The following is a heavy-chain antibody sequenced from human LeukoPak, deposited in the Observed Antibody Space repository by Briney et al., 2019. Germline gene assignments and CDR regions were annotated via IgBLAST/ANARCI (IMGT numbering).Heavy chain of an antibody. D-gene: IGHD6-13*01. Sequence: PGGSLRLSCAASGFTFTSYAMSWVRQAPGKGLEWVAVISYDGSNKYYADSVKGRFTISRYNSKNTLYLQMHSLRAEDTAVYYCARDGTAAAGNYYYYGMDVWGQGTTVTVSS. CDR2: ISYDGSNK. CDR1: GFTFTSYA. CDR3: ARDGTAAAGNYYYYGMDV. V-gene: IGHV3-30-3*01. J-gene: IGHJ6*02.